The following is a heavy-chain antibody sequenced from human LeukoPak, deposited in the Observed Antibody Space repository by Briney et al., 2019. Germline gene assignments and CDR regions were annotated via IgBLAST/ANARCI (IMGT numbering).Heavy chain of an antibody. V-gene: IGHV4-38-2*02. J-gene: IGHJ6*03. CDR2: IYHSGST. CDR1: GYSISSGYC. Sequence: PSETLSLTCTVSGYSISSGYCWGWIRQPPGKGLEWIGSIYHSGSTYYNPSLKSRVTISVDTSKNQFSLKLSSVTAADTAVYYCARCIVDYDFWSGYFGQRIHYYYYMDVWGKGTTVTVSS. CDR3: ARCIVDYDFWSGYFGQRIHYYYYMDV. D-gene: IGHD3-3*01.